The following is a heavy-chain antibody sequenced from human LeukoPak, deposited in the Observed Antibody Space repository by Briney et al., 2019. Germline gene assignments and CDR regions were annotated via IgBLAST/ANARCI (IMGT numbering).Heavy chain of an antibody. CDR2: TYYRSKWIS. Sequence: SQTLSLTCTISGDSVSSNSVAWNWIRQSPSRGLEWQGRTYYRSKWISDYGECVKSRITISPDTSNNQFSVQLDSVTPGGTAVYYCARWLGGDKWYFDLWGRGTLVTVSS. J-gene: IGHJ2*01. CDR3: ARWLGGDKWYFDL. CDR1: GDSVSSNSVA. V-gene: IGHV6-1*01. D-gene: IGHD6-19*01.